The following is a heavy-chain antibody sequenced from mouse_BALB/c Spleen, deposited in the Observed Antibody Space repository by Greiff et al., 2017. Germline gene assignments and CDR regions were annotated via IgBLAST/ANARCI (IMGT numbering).Heavy chain of an antibody. CDR3: AREGDGSSYFDY. CDR2: ISYSGST. Sequence: VQLKESGPGLVKPSQSLFLTCTVTGYSITSDYAWNWIRQFPGNKLEWMGYISYSGSTSYNPSLKSRISITRDTSKNQFFLQLNSVTTEDTATYYCAREGDGSSYFDYWGQGTTLTVSS. CDR1: GYSITSDYA. D-gene: IGHD1-1*01. V-gene: IGHV3-2*02. J-gene: IGHJ2*01.